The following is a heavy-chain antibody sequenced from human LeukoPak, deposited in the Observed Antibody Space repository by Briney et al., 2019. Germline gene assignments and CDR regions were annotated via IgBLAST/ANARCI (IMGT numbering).Heavy chain of an antibody. D-gene: IGHD2/OR15-2a*01. CDR2: ICYSGST. Sequence: SETLSLTCTVSGGSISSDHWNWIRQPPGKGLEWIGCICYSGSTYYNPSLKSRVTISVDMSKSQFSLRLTSVTAADTAVYYCARKNDFDIWGQGTLVTVSS. J-gene: IGHJ3*02. V-gene: IGHV4-59*01. CDR1: GGSISSDH. CDR3: ARKNDFDI.